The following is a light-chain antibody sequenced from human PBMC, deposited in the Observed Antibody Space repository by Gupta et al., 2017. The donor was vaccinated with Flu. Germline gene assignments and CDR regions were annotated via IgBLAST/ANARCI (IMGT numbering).Light chain of an antibody. CDR1: SSNIGSGYE. CDR2: ANN. CDR3: QSYDSSLSGSV. V-gene: IGLV1-40*01. Sequence: QSVLTQPPSVSGAPGQRVTISCTGSSSNIGSGYEAHWYQQLPGTAPKLLIYANNNRPSGVPDRFSGSKSGNVASLAITGLQAEDEADYYCQSYDSSLSGSVFGGGTKLTLL. J-gene: IGLJ3*02.